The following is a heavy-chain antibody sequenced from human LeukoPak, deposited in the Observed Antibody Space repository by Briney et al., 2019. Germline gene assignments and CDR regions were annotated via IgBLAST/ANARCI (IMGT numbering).Heavy chain of an antibody. CDR1: GFTFSSYG. D-gene: IGHD3-10*01. CDR2: ISGSGGST. Sequence: GGSLRLSCAASGFTFSSYGMSWVRQAPGKGLEWVSAISGSGGSTYYADSVKGRFTISRDNSKNTLYLQMNSLRAEDTAVYYCAKDPIWFGESNWFDPWGQGTLVTVSS. V-gene: IGHV3-23*01. CDR3: AKDPIWFGESNWFDP. J-gene: IGHJ5*02.